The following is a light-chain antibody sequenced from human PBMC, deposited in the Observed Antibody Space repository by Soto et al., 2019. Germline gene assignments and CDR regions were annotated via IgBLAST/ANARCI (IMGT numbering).Light chain of an antibody. Sequence: QPVLTQSPSASASLGASVKLTCTLSSGHSSYAIAWHQQQPEKGPRYLMKVNTDGSQNKGDGIPDRFSGSSSGAERYLTISSLQSEDEADYYCQTWGAGFSVVFGGGTQPTV. CDR1: SGHSSYA. CDR2: VNTDGSQ. J-gene: IGLJ2*01. V-gene: IGLV4-69*01. CDR3: QTWGAGFSVV.